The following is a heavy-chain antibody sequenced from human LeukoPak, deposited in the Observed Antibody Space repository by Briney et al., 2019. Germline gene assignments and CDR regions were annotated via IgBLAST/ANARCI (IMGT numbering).Heavy chain of an antibody. D-gene: IGHD2-21*02. V-gene: IGHV3-21*01. CDR2: ISSSSSYM. J-gene: IGHJ5*02. CDR1: GFTFSSYS. CDR3: AKMVTATMRNWFDP. Sequence: GGSLRLSCAASGFTFSSYSMNRVRQAPGKGLEWVSSISSSSSYMYYADSVKGRFTISRDNAKNSLYLQMNSLRAEDTAVYYCAKMVTATMRNWFDPWGHGTQVTVSS.